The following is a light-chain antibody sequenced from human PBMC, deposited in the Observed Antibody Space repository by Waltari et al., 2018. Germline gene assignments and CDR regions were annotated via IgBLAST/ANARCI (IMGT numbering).Light chain of an antibody. J-gene: IGKJ2*01. CDR3: QQYNNWPPVYS. Sequence: EIVMTQSPATLSMSPGDIATLPCRASQSVGNNLAWYQQKPGQAPRLLVYDASTRATGIPARFSGSGSGTEFTLTISSLQSEDFAVYYCQQYNNWPPVYSFGQGTRLDIK. CDR2: DAS. V-gene: IGKV3-15*01. CDR1: QSVGNN.